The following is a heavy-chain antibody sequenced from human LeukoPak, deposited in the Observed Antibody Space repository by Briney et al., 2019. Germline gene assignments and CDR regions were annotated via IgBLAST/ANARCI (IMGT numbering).Heavy chain of an antibody. J-gene: IGHJ3*02. CDR1: GGSISSYY. CDR3: ARGAEAFDI. CDR2: IYYSGST. V-gene: IGHV4-59*01. D-gene: IGHD1-14*01. Sequence: PSETLSLTCTVPGGSISSYYWSWIRQPPGKGLEWIGYIYYSGSTNYNPSLKSRVTISVDTSKNQFSLKLSSVTAADTAVYYCARGAEAFDIWGQGTMVTVSS.